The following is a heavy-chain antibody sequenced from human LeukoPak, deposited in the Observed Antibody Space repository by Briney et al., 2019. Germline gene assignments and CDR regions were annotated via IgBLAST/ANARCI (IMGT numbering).Heavy chain of an antibody. V-gene: IGHV3-21*01. CDR2: ISSSSSYI. CDR1: GFTFSSYS. J-gene: IGHJ5*02. Sequence: GGSLRLSCAASGFTFSSYSMNWVRQAPGKGLEWVSSISSSSSYIYYADSVKGRFTISRDSAKNSLYLQMNSLRAEDTAVYYCAREDVLLWFGSRDSYNWFDPWGQGTLVTVSS. CDR3: AREDVLLWFGSRDSYNWFDP. D-gene: IGHD3-10*01.